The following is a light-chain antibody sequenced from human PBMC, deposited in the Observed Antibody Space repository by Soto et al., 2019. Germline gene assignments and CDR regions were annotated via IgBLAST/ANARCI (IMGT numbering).Light chain of an antibody. J-gene: IGKJ1*01. V-gene: IGKV3-20*01. CDR3: QQYGRSPTT. Sequence: EVVLTQSPDTLALSPWERATLSCMASQNFGSTYLACYQQKRGQAPRFLIYGASSSATGIPDRFSGSGSGTDFTLTISRLEPEDFAVYYCQQYGRSPTTFGQGTKVDIK. CDR2: GAS. CDR1: QNFGSTY.